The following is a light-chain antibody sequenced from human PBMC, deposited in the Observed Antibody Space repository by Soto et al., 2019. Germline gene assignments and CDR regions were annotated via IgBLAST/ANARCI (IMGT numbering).Light chain of an antibody. Sequence: IQMTQSPSSLSASVGDRVTITCQASQDIAKNLNWYQQKPGKAPKLLIYDASSLQTGVPSRFSGSGYATHFTFTISSLQAEDIATYYCQQYDNLLPITFGQGTRLEIK. J-gene: IGKJ5*01. CDR2: DAS. CDR3: QQYDNLLPIT. CDR1: QDIAKN. V-gene: IGKV1-33*01.